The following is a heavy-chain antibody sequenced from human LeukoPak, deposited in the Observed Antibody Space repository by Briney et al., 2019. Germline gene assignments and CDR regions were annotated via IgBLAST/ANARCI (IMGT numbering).Heavy chain of an antibody. V-gene: IGHV3-43*02. Sequence: GGSLSLSCAASGFTFEDYAMHSGRPAPRKGLGWVSLITGDGGSTYYADSVKGRFTISRDNTKNSLYLQMNSLRTEDTALYYCAKAIYYYDRSGYSVDYWGRGILVSVSS. CDR1: GFTFEDYA. CDR2: ITGDGGST. D-gene: IGHD3-22*01. J-gene: IGHJ4*02. CDR3: AKAIYYYDRSGYSVDY.